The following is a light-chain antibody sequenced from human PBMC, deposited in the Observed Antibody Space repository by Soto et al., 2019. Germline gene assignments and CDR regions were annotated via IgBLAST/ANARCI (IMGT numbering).Light chain of an antibody. V-gene: IGLV2-14*01. Sequence: QSALTQPASVSGSPGQSITISCTGTSSDIGGYAYVSWYQQHPGKAPKLMISEVSNRPSGVSNRFSGSKSGNTASLTISGHHAEDEAYDYCLSFTNTNNLVFGGETTVTVL. CDR3: LSFTNTNNLV. CDR2: EVS. J-gene: IGLJ3*02. CDR1: SSDIGGYAY.